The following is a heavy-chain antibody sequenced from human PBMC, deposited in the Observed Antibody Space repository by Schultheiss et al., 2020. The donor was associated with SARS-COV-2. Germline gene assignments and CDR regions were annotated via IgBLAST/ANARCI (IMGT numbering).Heavy chain of an antibody. V-gene: IGHV1-69*13. CDR2: IIPIFGTA. Sequence: SEKVSCKASGGTFSSYAISWVRQAPGQGLEWMGGIIPIFGTANYAQKFQGRVTITADESTSTAYMELSSLRSEDTAVYYCAGGGIAARFSKHLYSHNWFDPWGQGTLVTVSS. D-gene: IGHD6-6*01. CDR3: AGGGIAARFSKHLYSHNWFDP. CDR1: GGTFSSYA. J-gene: IGHJ5*02.